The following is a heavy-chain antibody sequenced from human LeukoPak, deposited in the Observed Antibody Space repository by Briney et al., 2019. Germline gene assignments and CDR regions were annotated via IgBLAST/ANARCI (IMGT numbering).Heavy chain of an antibody. CDR3: AKERYSYANGDFDY. J-gene: IGHJ4*02. Sequence: GGSLRLSCAASGFTFSSYGMHWVRQAPGKGLEWVAFIRYDGSNKYYADYLKGRFTISRDNSKNTLYLQVNSLTAEDTALYYCAKERYSYANGDFDYWGQGTLVTVSS. CDR1: GFTFSSYG. V-gene: IGHV3-30*02. D-gene: IGHD5-18*01. CDR2: IRYDGSNK.